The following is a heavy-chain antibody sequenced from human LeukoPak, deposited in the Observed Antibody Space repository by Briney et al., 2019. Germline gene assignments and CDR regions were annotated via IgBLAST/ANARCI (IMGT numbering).Heavy chain of an antibody. D-gene: IGHD5-18*01. CDR3: ARSGYSYGPNYYYYGMDV. CDR2: IYHSGST. J-gene: IGHJ6*02. CDR1: GGSISSGGYS. Sequence: PSQTLSLTCAVSGGSISSGGYSWSWIRQPPGKGLEWIGYIYHSGSTYYNPSLKSRVTISVDRSKNQFSLKLSSVTAADTAVYYCARSGYSYGPNYYYYGMDVWGQGTTVTVSS. V-gene: IGHV4-30-2*02.